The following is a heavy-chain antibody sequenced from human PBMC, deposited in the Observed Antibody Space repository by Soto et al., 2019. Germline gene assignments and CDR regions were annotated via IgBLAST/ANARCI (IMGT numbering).Heavy chain of an antibody. D-gene: IGHD3-3*01. Sequence: VSCKASEYKFTTSAVQWVRQARGQRLEWIGWIVVGSGSTNFAQQFQERVTITRDMSTSTAYMELSSLTSEDTALYYCAAESPVLPFLHGAYYYGRDVSG. CDR3: AAESPVLPFLHGAYYYGRDV. V-gene: IGHV1-58*01. J-gene: IGHJ6*02. CDR2: IVVGSGST. CDR1: EYKFTTSA.